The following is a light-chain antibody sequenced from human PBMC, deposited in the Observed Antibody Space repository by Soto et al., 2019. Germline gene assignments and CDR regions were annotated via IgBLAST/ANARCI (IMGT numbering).Light chain of an antibody. CDR3: QQYGSSPTIT. Sequence: EIGVTQSPGTLSLSPGETATLSCRASQSVSSSYLAWYQQKPGQAPRRLIYGASSRATGIPDRFSGSGSGTDFTLTISRLEPEDFAVYSCQQYGSSPTITFGQATRLEIK. CDR1: QSVSSSY. CDR2: GAS. J-gene: IGKJ5*01. V-gene: IGKV3-20*01.